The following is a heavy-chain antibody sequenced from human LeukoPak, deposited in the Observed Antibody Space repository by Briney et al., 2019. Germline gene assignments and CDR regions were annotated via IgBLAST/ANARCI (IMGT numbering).Heavy chain of an antibody. D-gene: IGHD3-10*01. V-gene: IGHV3-7*01. Sequence: GGSLRLSCAASGFTFSNYWMNWVRQAPGKGLEWVANINQDGSEKYYVDSVKGRFTISRDNAKNSLYLQMNSLRAEDTAVYYCARPSYYYGSGSLFDYWGQGTLVTVSS. CDR2: INQDGSEK. CDR3: ARPSYYYGSGSLFDY. CDR1: GFTFSNYW. J-gene: IGHJ4*02.